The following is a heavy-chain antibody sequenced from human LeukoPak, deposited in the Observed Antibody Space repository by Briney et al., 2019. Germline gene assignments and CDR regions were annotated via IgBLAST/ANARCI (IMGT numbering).Heavy chain of an antibody. CDR1: GGSISSSSYY. V-gene: IGHV4-39*01. D-gene: IGHD3-22*01. CDR3: ARSRITMIVVVPVAFDI. CDR2: IYYSGST. Sequence: PSETLSLTCIVSGGSISSSSYYWGWIRQPPGKGLEWIGSIYYSGSTYYNPSLKSRVTISVDTSKNQFSLKLSSVTAADTAVYYCARSRITMIVVVPVAFDIWGQGTMVTVSS. J-gene: IGHJ3*02.